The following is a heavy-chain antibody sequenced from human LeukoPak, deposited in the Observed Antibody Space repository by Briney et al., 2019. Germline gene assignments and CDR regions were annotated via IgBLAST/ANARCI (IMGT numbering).Heavy chain of an antibody. CDR3: ARDTGIVATSSDY. Sequence: ASVKVSCKASGYTFTGYYMHWVRQAPGQGLEWMGWINPNSGGTNYAQKFQGRVTMTRDTSISTAYMELRRLRSDDTAVYYCARDTGIVATSSDYWGQGTLVTVSS. D-gene: IGHD5-12*01. CDR2: INPNSGGT. V-gene: IGHV1-2*02. J-gene: IGHJ4*02. CDR1: GYTFTGYY.